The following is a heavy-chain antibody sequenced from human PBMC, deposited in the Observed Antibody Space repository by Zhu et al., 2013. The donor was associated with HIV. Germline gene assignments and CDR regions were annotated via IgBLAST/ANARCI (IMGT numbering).Heavy chain of an antibody. CDR3: ARSGMFAGYRSEY. Sequence: QVQLVQSGPEVKKPGASVRVSCETSGYRFTAYNVAWVRQAPGQALEWMGWMSAVNGNTKYAQKFQGRVALTRDTSITTVYMDLRGLSSDDTAVYYCARSGMFAGYRSEYWGQGTRGHRSPQ. J-gene: IGHJ4*02. CDR2: MSAVNGNT. D-gene: IGHD3-9*01. CDR1: GYRFTAYN. V-gene: IGHV1-18*04.